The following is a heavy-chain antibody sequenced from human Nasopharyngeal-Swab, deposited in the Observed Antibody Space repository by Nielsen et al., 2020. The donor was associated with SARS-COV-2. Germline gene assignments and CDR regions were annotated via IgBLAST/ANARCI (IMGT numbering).Heavy chain of an antibody. D-gene: IGHD4-17*01. J-gene: IGHJ6*02. Sequence: WIRQPPGKGLEWIGYIYYSGSTYYNPSLKSRVTISVDTSKNQFSLKLSSVTAADTAVYYCAREPTVTTKTGYYYYGMDVWGQGTTVTVPS. CDR2: IYYSGST. V-gene: IGHV4-39*07. CDR3: AREPTVTTKTGYYYYGMDV.